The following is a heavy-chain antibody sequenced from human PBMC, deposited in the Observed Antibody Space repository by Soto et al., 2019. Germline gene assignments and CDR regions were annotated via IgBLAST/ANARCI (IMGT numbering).Heavy chain of an antibody. CDR2: INPNSGGT. Sequence: QVQLVQSGAEVKKPGASVKVSCKASGYTFTGYYMHWVRQAPGQGLEWMGWINPNSGGTNYAQKVQGRVTMTRDTSISTAYMELSRLRSDDTAVYYCARGLSYGGNWGEAFDIWGQGTMVTVSS. V-gene: IGHV1-2*02. J-gene: IGHJ3*02. CDR1: GYTFTGYY. D-gene: IGHD7-27*01. CDR3: ARGLSYGGNWGEAFDI.